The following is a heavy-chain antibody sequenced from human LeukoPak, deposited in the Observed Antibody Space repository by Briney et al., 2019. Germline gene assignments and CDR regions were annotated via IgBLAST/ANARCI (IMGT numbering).Heavy chain of an antibody. D-gene: IGHD1-1*01. V-gene: IGHV4-39*07. Sequence: PSETLSLTCTVSRGSISSSSYFWGWIRQPPGKGLEWIGTINYSRSPYYNPSLRSRVTISLDTSKNQFSLKLSSVTAADTAMYYCAREKIGTGTILGKDYYYMDVWGKGTTVTVSS. CDR3: AREKIGTGTILGKDYYYMDV. CDR2: INYSRSP. J-gene: IGHJ6*03. CDR1: RGSISSSSYF.